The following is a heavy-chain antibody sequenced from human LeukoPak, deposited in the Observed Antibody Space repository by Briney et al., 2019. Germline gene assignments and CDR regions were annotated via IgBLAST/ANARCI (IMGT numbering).Heavy chain of an antibody. J-gene: IGHJ1*01. D-gene: IGHD2-15*01. CDR2: ISGSGGST. CDR1: RFTFSSYA. V-gene: IGHV3-23*01. CDR3: AKDRIPSGGSSKYFQH. Sequence: GGSLRLSCTASRFTFSSYAMSWVRQAPEKGLEWVSAISGSGGSTYYADSVKGRFTISRDNSKNTLYLQMNSLRAEDTAVYYCAKDRIPSGGSSKYFQHWGQGTLVTVSS.